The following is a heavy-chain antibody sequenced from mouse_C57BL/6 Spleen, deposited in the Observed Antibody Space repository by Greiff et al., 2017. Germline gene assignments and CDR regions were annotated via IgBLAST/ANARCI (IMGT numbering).Heavy chain of an antibody. V-gene: IGHV1-26*01. Sequence: EVQLQQSGPELVKPGASVKISCKASGYTFTDYYMNWVKQSHGKSLEWIGDINPNNGGTSYNQKFTGKATLTVDKSSSTAYMELRSLTSEDSAVYYCARGNFAMDYWGQGTSVTVSS. J-gene: IGHJ4*01. CDR3: ARGNFAMDY. CDR2: INPNNGGT. CDR1: GYTFTDYY.